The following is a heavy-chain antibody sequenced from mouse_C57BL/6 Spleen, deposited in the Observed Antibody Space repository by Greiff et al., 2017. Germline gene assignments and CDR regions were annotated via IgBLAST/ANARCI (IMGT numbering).Heavy chain of an antibody. J-gene: IGHJ2*01. CDR1: GYAFSSSW. V-gene: IGHV1-82*01. CDR2: IYPGDGDT. Sequence: QVQLKESGPELVKPGASVKISCKASGYAFSSSWMNWVKQRPGKGLEWIGRIYPGDGDTNYNGKFKGKATLTADKSSSTAYMQLSSLTSEDSAVYFCARETGKAYYFDYWGQGTTLTVSS. CDR3: ARETGKAYYFDY. D-gene: IGHD4-1*01.